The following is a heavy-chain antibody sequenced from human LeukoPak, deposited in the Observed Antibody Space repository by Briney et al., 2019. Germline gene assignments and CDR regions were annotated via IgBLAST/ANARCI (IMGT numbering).Heavy chain of an antibody. D-gene: IGHD3-22*01. CDR2: INPNSGGT. V-gene: IGHV1-2*06. Sequence: ASVKVSCKASGYTFTGYYMHWVRQAPGQGLEWMGRINPNSGGTNYAQKFQGRGTMTRDKSISPAYMELSRLRSDDTAVYYCARDYYDSSGEYAFDIWGQGTMVTVSS. J-gene: IGHJ3*02. CDR1: GYTFTGYY. CDR3: ARDYYDSSGEYAFDI.